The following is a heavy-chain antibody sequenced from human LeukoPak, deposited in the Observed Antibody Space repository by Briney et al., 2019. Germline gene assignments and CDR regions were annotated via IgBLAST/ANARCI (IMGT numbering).Heavy chain of an antibody. CDR2: IIPILGIA. D-gene: IGHD4-17*01. J-gene: IGHJ3*01. CDR1: GGTFSSYA. V-gene: IGHV1-69*04. CDR3: ARDPRRNDYGDYVV. Sequence: GASVKVSCKASGGTFSSYAISWVRQAPGQGLEWMGRIIPILGIANYAQKFQGRVTITADKSTSTAYMELSSPRAEDTAVYYCARDPRRNDYGDYVVWGQGTMVTVSS.